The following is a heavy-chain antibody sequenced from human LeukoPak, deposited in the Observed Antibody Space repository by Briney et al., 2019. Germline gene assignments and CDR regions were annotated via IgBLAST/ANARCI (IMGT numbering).Heavy chain of an antibody. V-gene: IGHV3-23*01. Sequence: GGSRRLAWAAAGFTFSSYAMSWVSQAPGKGLGWVSAISGSGGSTYYADSVKGRFTISRGNSKTTLYLQMNSLRAEDTAVYYCAKDGATTVTTPRGWGYWGQGPLVTASS. CDR3: AKDGATTVTTPRGWGY. J-gene: IGHJ4*02. CDR1: GFTFSSYA. D-gene: IGHD4-17*01. CDR2: ISGSGGST.